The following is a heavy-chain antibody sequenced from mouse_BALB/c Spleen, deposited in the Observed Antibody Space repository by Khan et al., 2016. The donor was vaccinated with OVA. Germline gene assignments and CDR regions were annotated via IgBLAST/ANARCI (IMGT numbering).Heavy chain of an antibody. D-gene: IGHD1-2*01. CDR3: AIIYYGVAWFTY. V-gene: IGHV2-3*01. Sequence: QVQLKESGPGLVAPSQSLSMTCTVSGFPLSSYGVSWVRQPPGKGLEWLGVVWGDGSTNYHSALKSRLSISKDSSESQVFLKLNSLQTDDTAMYYCAIIYYGVAWFTYWGQGTLVTVSA. CDR2: VWGDGST. J-gene: IGHJ3*01. CDR1: GFPLSSYG.